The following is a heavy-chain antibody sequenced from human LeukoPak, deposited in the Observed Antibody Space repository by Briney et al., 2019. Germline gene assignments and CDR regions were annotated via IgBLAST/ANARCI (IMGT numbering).Heavy chain of an antibody. CDR2: INHSGST. J-gene: IGHJ4*02. CDR1: GGSFSGYY. V-gene: IGHV4-34*01. Sequence: TSETLSLTCAVYGGSFSGYYWSWIRQPPGKGLEWIGEINHSGSTNYNPSLKSRVTISVDTSKNQFSLKLSSVTAADTAVYYCASDAGYSSGWSYWGQGTLVTVSS. D-gene: IGHD6-19*01. CDR3: ASDAGYSSGWSY.